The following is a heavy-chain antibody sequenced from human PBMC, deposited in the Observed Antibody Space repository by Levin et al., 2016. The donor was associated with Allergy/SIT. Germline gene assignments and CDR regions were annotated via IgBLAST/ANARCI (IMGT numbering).Heavy chain of an antibody. V-gene: IGHV5-51*01. CDR2: IYPGDSDT. Sequence: VRQMPGKGLEWMGIIYPGDSDTRYSPSFQGQVTISADKSISTAYLQWSSLKASDTAMYYCARLADFDWLRIYYFDYWGQGTLVTVSS. D-gene: IGHD3-9*01. J-gene: IGHJ4*02. CDR3: ARLADFDWLRIYYFDY.